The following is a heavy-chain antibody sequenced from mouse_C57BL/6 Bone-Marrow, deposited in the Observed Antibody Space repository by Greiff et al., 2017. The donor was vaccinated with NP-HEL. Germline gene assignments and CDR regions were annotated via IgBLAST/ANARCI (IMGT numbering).Heavy chain of an antibody. V-gene: IGHV5-4*01. D-gene: IGHD4-1*01. J-gene: IGHJ3*01. CDR1: GFTFSSYA. CDR3: ARETGKRTWFAY. CDR2: ISDGGSYT. Sequence: EVKLVESGGGLVKPGGSLKLSCAASGFTFSSYAMSWVRQTPEKRLEWVATISDGGSYTYYPDNVKGRFTISRDNAKNNLYLQMSHLKSEDTAMYYCARETGKRTWFAYWGQGTLVTVSA.